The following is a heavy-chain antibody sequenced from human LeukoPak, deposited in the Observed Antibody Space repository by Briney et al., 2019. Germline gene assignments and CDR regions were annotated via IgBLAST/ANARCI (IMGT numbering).Heavy chain of an antibody. CDR1: GGSISNYY. Sequence: SETLSLTCTVSGGSISNYYWSCIRQPAGKGLEWICRISDSGNTNYNPSLKSRVTMSVDTSMNLFALKLSSVTAADTAVYYCARQGVATAIDYWGQGTLVTVSS. CDR3: ARQGVATAIDY. CDR2: ISDSGNT. D-gene: IGHD2-21*02. V-gene: IGHV4-4*07. J-gene: IGHJ4*02.